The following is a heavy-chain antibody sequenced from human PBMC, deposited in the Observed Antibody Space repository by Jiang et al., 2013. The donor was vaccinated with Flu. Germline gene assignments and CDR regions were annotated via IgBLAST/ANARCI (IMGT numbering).Heavy chain of an antibody. CDR2: IWYDGSNK. Sequence: GVVQPGRSLRLSCAASGFTFSSYGMHWVRQAPGKGLEWVAVIWYDGSNKYYADSVKGRFTISRDNSKNTLYLQMNSLRAEDTAVYYCANAESPFDYWGQGTLVTVSS. J-gene: IGHJ4*02. V-gene: IGHV3-33*06. CDR3: ANAESPFDY. CDR1: GFTFSSYG.